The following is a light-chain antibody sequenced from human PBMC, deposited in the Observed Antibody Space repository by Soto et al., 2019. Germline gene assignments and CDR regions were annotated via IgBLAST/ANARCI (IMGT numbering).Light chain of an antibody. Sequence: VLTQSPGTLSLSPGERATLSCMASQTVRNKYLAWYQQKPGQAPRLLSYDASSRATGIPDRVSGGGSGTDFTLTISRLEPEDFAVYYCQQFSSYPLTFGGGTKVDIK. J-gene: IGKJ4*01. CDR2: DAS. CDR3: QQFSSYPLT. V-gene: IGKV3-20*01. CDR1: QTVRNKY.